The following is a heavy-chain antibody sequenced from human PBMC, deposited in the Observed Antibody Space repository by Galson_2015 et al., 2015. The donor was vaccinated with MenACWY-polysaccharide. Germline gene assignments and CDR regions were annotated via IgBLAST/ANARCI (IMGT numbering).Heavy chain of an antibody. CDR2: ISKGGSDK. Sequence: SLRLSCAASGFTFSSYGLHWVRPAPGKGREGVAVISKGGSDKDYTDSVRGRITLSREHSKDTLYLQINSLRVEDTALYDCVKSDRDYDDSYNWFDPWGQGTLVTVSS. J-gene: IGHJ5*02. D-gene: IGHD4-17*01. CDR1: GFTFSSYG. V-gene: IGHV3-30*18. CDR3: VKSDRDYDDSYNWFDP.